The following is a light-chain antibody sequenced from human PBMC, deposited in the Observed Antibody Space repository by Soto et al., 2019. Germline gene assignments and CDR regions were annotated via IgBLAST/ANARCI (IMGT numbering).Light chain of an antibody. V-gene: IGKV3-20*01. Sequence: EVVLTQSPGTLSLSPGERATLSCRASQSVSSSYLAWYQQKPGQAPRLLIFGASSRATGIPYRFSGSGSGTDFALTSRRLEPEDFAVYYGQQYGSSPPWTCGQGTNVEIK. CDR1: QSVSSSY. J-gene: IGKJ1*01. CDR3: QQYGSSPPWT. CDR2: GAS.